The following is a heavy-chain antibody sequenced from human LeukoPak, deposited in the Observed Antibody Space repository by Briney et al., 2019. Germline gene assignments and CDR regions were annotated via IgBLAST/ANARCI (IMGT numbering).Heavy chain of an antibody. CDR3: ARDTRRSNYDLWSGYRYYYYYGMDV. V-gene: IGHV1-69*13. J-gene: IGHJ6*02. CDR1: GYTFTSYD. Sequence: SVKVSCKASGYTFTSYDINWVRQATGQGLEWMGGIIPIFGTANYAQKFQGRVTITADESTSTAYMELSSLRSEDTAVYYCARDTRRSNYDLWSGYRYYYYYGMDVWGQGTTVTVSS. D-gene: IGHD3-3*01. CDR2: IIPIFGTA.